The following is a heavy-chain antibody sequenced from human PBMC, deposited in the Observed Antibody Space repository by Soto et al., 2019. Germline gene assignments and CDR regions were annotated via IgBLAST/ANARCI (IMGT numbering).Heavy chain of an antibody. D-gene: IGHD3-10*01. J-gene: IGHJ4*02. CDR3: AKAGDYHGSESYFPLDY. Sequence: EVQLLESGGVLVQPGGSLRLSCAASGFTFSTYAMTWVRQAPGKGLEWVSSISGSGGRTYYADSVKGRFTISRDNSKNTLYLQTNSLRAEDTAVYYCAKAGDYHGSESYFPLDYWGRGTLVPVSS. CDR2: ISGSGGRT. V-gene: IGHV3-23*01. CDR1: GFTFSTYA.